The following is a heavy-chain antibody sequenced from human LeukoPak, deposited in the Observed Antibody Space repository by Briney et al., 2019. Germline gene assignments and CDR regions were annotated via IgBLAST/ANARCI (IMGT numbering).Heavy chain of an antibody. CDR3: ARAVQLERRWWFDP. CDR2: IYHSGST. CDR1: GGSISSSNW. V-gene: IGHV4-4*02. Sequence: PSETLSPTCAVSGGSISSSNWWSWVRQPPGQGLEWIGEIYHSGSTNYNPSLESRVTISVDKSKNQFSLKLSSVTAADTAVYYCARAVQLERRWWFDPWGQGTLVTVSS. D-gene: IGHD1-1*01. J-gene: IGHJ5*02.